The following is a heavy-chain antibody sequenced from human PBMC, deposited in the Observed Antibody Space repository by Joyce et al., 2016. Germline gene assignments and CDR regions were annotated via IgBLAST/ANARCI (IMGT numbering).Heavy chain of an antibody. J-gene: IGHJ4*02. CDR1: GFTFSNYG. CDR3: ARALGWDSNSCHDY. CDR2: ISYDGSNK. V-gene: IGHV3-30*03. Sequence: QVQLVESGGGVVQSGRSLRLSCAASGFTFSNYGMHWVRQAPGKGLEWVAVISYDGSNKYYVDSVKGRFTISRDNSKNTLYLQMNSLRPEDTAVYYCARALGWDSNSCHDYWGQGTLVTVSS. D-gene: IGHD6-13*01.